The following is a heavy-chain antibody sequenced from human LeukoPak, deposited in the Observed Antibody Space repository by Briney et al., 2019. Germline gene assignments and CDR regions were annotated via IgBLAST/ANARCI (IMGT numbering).Heavy chain of an antibody. CDR3: ANMWSTKYSYYFDY. CDR1: GFTFNNYG. Sequence: PGGSLRLSCAASGFTFNNYGMHWVRQAPGKGLEWVAFIRYDGSNKYHADSVKGRFTISRDNSENTLYLQMNSLRAEDTAFYYCANMWSTKYSYYFDYWGQGTLVTVSS. D-gene: IGHD2-2*01. CDR2: IRYDGSNK. J-gene: IGHJ4*02. V-gene: IGHV3-30*02.